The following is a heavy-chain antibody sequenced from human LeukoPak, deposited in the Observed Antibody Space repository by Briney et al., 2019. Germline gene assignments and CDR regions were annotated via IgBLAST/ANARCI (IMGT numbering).Heavy chain of an antibody. V-gene: IGHV3-30*02. D-gene: IGHD3-22*01. CDR3: ARNYYHSSAPGTWFDP. CDR1: GFTFSSYG. Sequence: GGSLRLSCAASGFTFSSYGMHWARQAPGKGLEWVAFIRYDGNNKYYADSVKGRFTISRDNSNNTVHLHMNSVRPEDTAVYFCARNYYHSSAPGTWFDPWGQGTLVTVSS. CDR2: IRYDGNNK. J-gene: IGHJ5*02.